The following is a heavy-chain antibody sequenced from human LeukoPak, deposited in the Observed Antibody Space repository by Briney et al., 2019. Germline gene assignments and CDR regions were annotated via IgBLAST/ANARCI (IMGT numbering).Heavy chain of an antibody. CDR3: ARLIAADPQLDS. J-gene: IGHJ4*02. Sequence: SETLSLTCTVSGGSISSGGYYWSWIRQPPGKGLEWIGYIHHSGDTYQTPSLKSRVTVSSDRSKNQFYLKLSSVTAADTAVYCCARLIAADPQLDSWGQGTLVTVSP. CDR1: GGSISSGGYY. CDR2: IHHSGDT. V-gene: IGHV4-30-2*01. D-gene: IGHD6-13*01.